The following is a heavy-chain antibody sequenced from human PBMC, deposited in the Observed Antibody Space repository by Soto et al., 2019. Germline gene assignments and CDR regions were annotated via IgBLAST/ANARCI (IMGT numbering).Heavy chain of an antibody. V-gene: IGHV4-59*01. Sequence: SETLSLTCTVSGGSISSYYWSWIRQPPGKGLEWIGYIYYSGSTNYNPSLKSRVTISVDTSKNQFSLKLSSVTAADTAVYYCARKLDRWWFDPWGQGTLVTVSS. CDR2: IYYSGST. CDR3: ARKLDRWWFDP. CDR1: GGSISSYY. D-gene: IGHD6-13*01. J-gene: IGHJ5*02.